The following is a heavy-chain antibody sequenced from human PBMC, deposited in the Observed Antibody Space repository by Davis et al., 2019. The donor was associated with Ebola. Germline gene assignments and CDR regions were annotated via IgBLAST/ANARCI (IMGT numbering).Heavy chain of an antibody. V-gene: IGHV3-13*01. CDR2: IGTAGDT. CDR1: GFTFSSYD. D-gene: IGHD3-10*01. CDR3: ARDRGGMDV. Sequence: GESLKISCAASGFTFSSYDMHWVRQATGKGLEWVSAIGTAGDTYYPGSVKGRFTISRDNAKNSLYLQMNSLRAEDTAVYYCARDRGGMDVWGQGTTVTVSS. J-gene: IGHJ6*02.